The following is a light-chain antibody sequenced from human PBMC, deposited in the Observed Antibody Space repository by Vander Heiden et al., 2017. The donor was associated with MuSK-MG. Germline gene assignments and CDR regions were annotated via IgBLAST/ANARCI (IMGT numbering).Light chain of an antibody. Sequence: QSVLTQPPSVSGAPGQRVTISCTGSSSNIGAGYDVHWYQQIPGTAPKLLIYSNSNRPSGVPDRFSGSKSGTSASLAISGLQAEDEADYYCQSYDTSLSGSYVFGTGTKV. J-gene: IGLJ1*01. V-gene: IGLV1-40*01. CDR2: SNS. CDR1: SSNIGAGYD. CDR3: QSYDTSLSGSYV.